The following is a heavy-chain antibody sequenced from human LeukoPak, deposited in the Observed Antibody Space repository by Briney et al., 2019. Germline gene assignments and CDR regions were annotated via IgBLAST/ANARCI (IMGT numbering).Heavy chain of an antibody. CDR1: GFTFSSYA. Sequence: GGSLRLSCAASGFTFSSYAMGWVRQAPGKGLEWVSALSGSGVTTYYADSVKGRFTISRDNSKNTLYLQMNRLRAEDTAVYYCAKSLSGSGYSYGYDYWGQGTLVTVSS. D-gene: IGHD5-18*01. J-gene: IGHJ4*02. V-gene: IGHV3-23*01. CDR2: LSGSGVTT. CDR3: AKSLSGSGYSYGYDY.